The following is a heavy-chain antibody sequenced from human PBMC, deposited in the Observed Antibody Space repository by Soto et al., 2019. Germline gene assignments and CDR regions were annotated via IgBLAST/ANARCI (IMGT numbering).Heavy chain of an antibody. CDR2: IIPIFGTA. V-gene: IGHV1-69*01. J-gene: IGHJ5*02. CDR1: GGTFSSYA. D-gene: IGHD3-22*01. Sequence: QVKLVHSGAEVKKPGSSVKVSCKASGGTFSSYAISWVRQAHGPGLEWMGGIIPIFGTANYAQKFQGRVTITADEYTGTAYMELSRLSSEDTAVYYCARAISETVVVVIGGWFEPWGQGTLVTVSS. CDR3: ARAISETVVVVIGGWFEP.